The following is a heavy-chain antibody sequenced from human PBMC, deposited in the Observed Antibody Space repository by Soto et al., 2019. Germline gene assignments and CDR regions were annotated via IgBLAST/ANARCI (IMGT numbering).Heavy chain of an antibody. Sequence: PSETLSLTCAVYGGSFSGYYWSWIRQPPGKGLEWIGEINHSGSTNYNPSLRSRVTISVDTSKNQFSLKLSSVTAADTAVYYCARGSRDTMIVVVQGPGYYFDYWGQGTLVTVSS. CDR2: INHSGST. J-gene: IGHJ4*02. V-gene: IGHV4-34*01. CDR1: GGSFSGYY. CDR3: ARGSRDTMIVVVQGPGYYFDY. D-gene: IGHD3-22*01.